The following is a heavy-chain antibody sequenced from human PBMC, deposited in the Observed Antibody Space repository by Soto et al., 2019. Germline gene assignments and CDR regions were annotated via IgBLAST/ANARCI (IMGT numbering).Heavy chain of an antibody. D-gene: IGHD3-16*01. V-gene: IGHV4-59*08. J-gene: IGHJ4*02. CDR1: GGSISSYY. CDR2: IYYSGST. CDR3: ARRWGGYFDY. Sequence: QVQLQESGPGLVKPSETLSLTCTVSGGSISSYYWSWIRQPPGKGLEWIGYIYYSGSTNYNPSLKSRVTISVDTSKNQSSLKLSSVTAADTAVYYCARRWGGYFDYWGQGTLVTVSS.